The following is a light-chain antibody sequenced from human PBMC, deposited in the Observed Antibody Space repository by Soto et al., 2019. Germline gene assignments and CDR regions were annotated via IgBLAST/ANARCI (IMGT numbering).Light chain of an antibody. V-gene: IGLV2-8*01. J-gene: IGLJ1*01. CDR1: SSDVGAYDA. CDR2: RGT. Sequence: QSALAQPASVSGSPGQSITISCTGTSSDVGAYDAVSWYQQHPGKAPQVIIYRGTKRPSGVPDRFSGSKSGNTASLTVSGLQAEDEADYYCSSYAGRTLYVFGTGTKVTVL. CDR3: SSYAGRTLYV.